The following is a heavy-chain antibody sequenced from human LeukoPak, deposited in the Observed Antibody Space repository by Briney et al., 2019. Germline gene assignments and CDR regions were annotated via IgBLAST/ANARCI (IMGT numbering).Heavy chain of an antibody. CDR1: GYTFTGYY. J-gene: IGHJ4*02. V-gene: IGHV1-2*02. CDR3: ARDTNYRDEGYCSGGSCYFPTHVSLPDY. D-gene: IGHD2-15*01. CDR2: INPNSGGT. Sequence: ASVKVSCKASGYTFTGYYMHWVRQAPGQGLEWMGWINPNSGGTNYAQKFQGRVTMTRDTSISTAYMELSRLRSDDTAVYYCARDTNYRDEGYCSGGSCYFPTHVSLPDYWGQGTLVTVSS.